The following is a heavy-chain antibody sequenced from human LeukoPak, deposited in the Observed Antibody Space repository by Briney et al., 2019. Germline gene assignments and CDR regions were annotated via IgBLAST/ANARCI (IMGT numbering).Heavy chain of an antibody. CDR1: GFTFSSYS. CDR3: ARDGHYGSGSSPFDY. J-gene: IGHJ4*02. D-gene: IGHD3-10*01. Sequence: TGGSLRLSCAASGFTFSSYSMNWVRQAPGKGLEWVSSISSSSSYIYYADSVKGRFTISRDNAKNSLYLQMSSLRAEDTAVYYCARDGHYGSGSSPFDYWGQGILVTVSS. V-gene: IGHV3-21*01. CDR2: ISSSSSYI.